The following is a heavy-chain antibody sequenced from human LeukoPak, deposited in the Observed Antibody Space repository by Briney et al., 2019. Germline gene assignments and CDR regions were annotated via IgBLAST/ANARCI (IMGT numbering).Heavy chain of an antibody. CDR1: GYTFTGYY. D-gene: IGHD3-22*01. CDR2: INPSGGTT. Sequence: ASVKVSCKASGYTFTGYYMHWVRQAPGQGLEWVGIINPSGGTTNYAQKFQGRVTMTRDVSTSTVYMELSSLRSEDTAVYYCARGGYYDSSDYNWFDPWGQGTLVTVSS. J-gene: IGHJ5*02. CDR3: ARGGYYDSSDYNWFDP. V-gene: IGHV1-46*01.